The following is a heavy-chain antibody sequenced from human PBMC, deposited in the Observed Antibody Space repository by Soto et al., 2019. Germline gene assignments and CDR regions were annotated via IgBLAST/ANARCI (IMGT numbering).Heavy chain of an antibody. V-gene: IGHV3-30-3*01. J-gene: IGHJ6*02. CDR2: ISYDGSNK. CDR1: GFTFSSYA. CDR3: AGDGGETTDGMDV. D-gene: IGHD4-17*01. Sequence: QVQLVESGGGVVQPGRSLRLSCAASGFTFSSYAMHWVRQAPGKGLEWVAVISYDGSNKYYADSVKGRFTISRDNSKNTLYLQMNSLRAEDTAVYYCAGDGGETTDGMDVWGQGTTVTVSS.